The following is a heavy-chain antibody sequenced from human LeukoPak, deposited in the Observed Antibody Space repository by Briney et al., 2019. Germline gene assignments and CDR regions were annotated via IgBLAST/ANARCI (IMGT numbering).Heavy chain of an antibody. V-gene: IGHV4-59*01. CDR2: IYHTGPT. Sequence: SETLSLTCTVSGGSIKPYYWNWIRQSPGKGLQWIEYIYHTGPTNYNPSLKSRVTISLDTSKNQFSLKLTSVTAADTAIYYCARVGGMTTINNDAFDIWGQGTMVTVSS. J-gene: IGHJ3*02. D-gene: IGHD4-4*01. CDR3: ARVGGMTTINNDAFDI. CDR1: GGSIKPYY.